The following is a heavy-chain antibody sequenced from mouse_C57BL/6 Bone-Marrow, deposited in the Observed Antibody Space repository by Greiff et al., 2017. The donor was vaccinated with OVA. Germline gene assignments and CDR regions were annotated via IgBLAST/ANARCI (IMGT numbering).Heavy chain of an antibody. D-gene: IGHD1-1*01. CDR1: GYTFTSYW. CDR3: ARYYGSRESYFDY. J-gene: IGHJ2*01. Sequence: QVQLQQPGAELVKPGASVKLSCKASGYTFTSYWMHWVKQRPGQGLEWIGMIHPNSGSTNYNEKFKSKATLTVDKSSSTAYMQLSSLTSEDSAVYYCARYYGSRESYFDYWGQGTTLTVSS. V-gene: IGHV1-64*01. CDR2: IHPNSGST.